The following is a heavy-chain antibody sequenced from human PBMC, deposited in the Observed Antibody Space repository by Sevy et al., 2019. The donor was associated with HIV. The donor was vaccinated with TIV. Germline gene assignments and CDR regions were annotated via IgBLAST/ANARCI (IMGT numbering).Heavy chain of an antibody. Sequence: SETLSLTCVVSGGSISSSNWWSWVRQPPGKGLEWIGEIYHSGSTNYNPSLESRVSISIDKSKNPFSLKVNSVTAADTAVYYCARDDSALYSYGLDLWGQGTTVTVSS. CDR1: GGSISSSNW. J-gene: IGHJ6*02. CDR3: ARDDSALYSYGLDL. V-gene: IGHV4-4*02. D-gene: IGHD2-21*01. CDR2: IYHSGST.